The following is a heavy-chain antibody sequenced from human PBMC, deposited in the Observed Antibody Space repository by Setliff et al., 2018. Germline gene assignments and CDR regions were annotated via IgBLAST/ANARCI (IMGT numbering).Heavy chain of an antibody. D-gene: IGHD5-12*01. CDR1: GYTFTNST. J-gene: IGHJ3*02. Sequence: ASVKVSCKASGYTFTNSTMNWVRQAPGQGLEWMGWINDYNMNTNYPQKFLDRVTMTTDTSTNTAYLEVKSLTSDDTAIYYCARSSRSGYYHNRDSFDIWGQGTRVTVSS. CDR3: ARSSRSGYYHNRDSFDI. V-gene: IGHV1-18*04. CDR2: INDYNMNT.